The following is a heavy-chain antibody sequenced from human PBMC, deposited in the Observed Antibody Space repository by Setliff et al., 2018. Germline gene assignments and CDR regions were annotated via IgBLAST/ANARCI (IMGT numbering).Heavy chain of an antibody. CDR1: GGSISSSIYY. Sequence: SETLSLTCSVSGGSISSSIYYWGWIRQPPGKGLEWIGSIYYSGSSNYNPSLKSRVTISVDTSKNQFSLRLSSVTAADTAVYYCARAAKYDSSGYYGFWFDPWGQGNLVTVSS. D-gene: IGHD3-22*01. CDR2: IYYSGSS. J-gene: IGHJ5*02. V-gene: IGHV4-39*07. CDR3: ARAAKYDSSGYYGFWFDP.